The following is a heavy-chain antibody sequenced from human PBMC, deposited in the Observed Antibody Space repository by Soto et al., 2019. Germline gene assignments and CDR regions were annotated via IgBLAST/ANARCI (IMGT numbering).Heavy chain of an antibody. V-gene: IGHV1-2*04. D-gene: IGHD5-18*01. CDR1: GYTFTGYY. CDR3: ARDRAVDTAMVTGYFDY. J-gene: IGHJ4*02. CDR2: INPDSGGT. Sequence: GASVKVSCKASGYTFTGYYMHWVRQAPGQRLEWMGWINPDSGGTNYAQNFQGWVTMTRDTSISTAYIELSRLRSDDTAVYYCARDRAVDTAMVTGYFDYWGLGTLVTVSS.